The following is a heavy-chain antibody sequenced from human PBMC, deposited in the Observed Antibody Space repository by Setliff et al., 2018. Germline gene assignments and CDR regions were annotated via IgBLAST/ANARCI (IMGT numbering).Heavy chain of an antibody. V-gene: IGHV3-7*01. CDR2: INPDGSEK. Sequence: GGSLRLSCVASGFTFTSYVMTWVRQAPGKGLEWVSAMSGSGGSINPDGSEKYYVDSVKGRFTISRDNARNSLSLQMNSLRSDDTAVYYCLGAGTCSYWGQGTRVTVSS. J-gene: IGHJ4*02. D-gene: IGHD3-10*02. CDR1: GFTFTSYV. CDR3: LGAGTCSY.